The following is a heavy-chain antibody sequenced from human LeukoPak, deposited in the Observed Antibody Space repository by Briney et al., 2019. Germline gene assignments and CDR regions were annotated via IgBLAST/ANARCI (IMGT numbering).Heavy chain of an antibody. D-gene: IGHD6-19*01. J-gene: IGHJ4*02. CDR3: ATSGWYGGYFDY. CDR1: GFTFDDYA. V-gene: IGHV3-9*03. CDR2: ISWNSGSI. Sequence: GGSLRLSCAASGFTFDDYAMHWVRQAPGKGLEWVSGISWNSGSIGYADSVKGRFTISRDNAKNSLYLQMNSLRAEDMALYYCATSGWYGGYFDYWSQGTLVTVSS.